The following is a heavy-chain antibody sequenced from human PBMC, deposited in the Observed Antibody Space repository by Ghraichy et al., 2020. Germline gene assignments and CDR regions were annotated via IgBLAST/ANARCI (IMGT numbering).Heavy chain of an antibody. CDR1: GYTFSSYY. V-gene: IGHV1-46*03. Sequence: ALVKVSCKASGYTFSSYYMHWVRQAPGQGPEWMGMIDSNGGGTRYAQQFQGRVTMTRDTSTTTVYVELSSLRSEDTAVYYCARENSGSYTVSFDYWGQGTLVTVSS. CDR2: IDSNGGGT. J-gene: IGHJ4*02. D-gene: IGHD1-26*01. CDR3: ARENSGSYTVSFDY.